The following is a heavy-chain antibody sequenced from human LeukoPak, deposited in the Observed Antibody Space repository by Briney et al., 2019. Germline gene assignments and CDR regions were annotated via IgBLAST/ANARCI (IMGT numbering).Heavy chain of an antibody. J-gene: IGHJ4*02. D-gene: IGHD3-3*01. V-gene: IGHV1-2*02. CDR1: GYSFTGHY. CDR3: ARGGGTVFGVLND. CDR2: INPNSGGT. Sequence: ASVKVSCKASGYSFTGHYMHWVRQAPGQGLEWMGWINPNSGGTNYAQKFQGRVTMTRDTSSGTAYMELSRLRSDDTAVYYRARGGGTVFGVLNDWGQGTLVTVSS.